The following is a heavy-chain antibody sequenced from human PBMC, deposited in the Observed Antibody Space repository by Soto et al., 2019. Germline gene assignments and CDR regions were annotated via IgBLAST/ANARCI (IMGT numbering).Heavy chain of an antibody. CDR1: GYTFTSYG. CDR2: ISAYNGNT. J-gene: IGHJ6*02. CDR3: ARPYYDYVWGSYRFGMDV. Sequence: ASVKVSCKASGYTFTSYGISWVRQAPGQGLEWMGWISAYNGNTNYAQKLQGRVTMTTDTSTSTAYMELRSLRSDDTAVYYCARPYYDYVWGSYRFGMDVWGQGTTVTVSS. D-gene: IGHD3-16*01. V-gene: IGHV1-18*01.